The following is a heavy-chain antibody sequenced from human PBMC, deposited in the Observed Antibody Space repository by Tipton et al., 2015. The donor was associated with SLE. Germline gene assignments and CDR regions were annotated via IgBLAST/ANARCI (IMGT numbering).Heavy chain of an antibody. CDR1: GFTFSSYA. CDR3: VKDGYSYGAGFDY. V-gene: IGHV3-64D*06. Sequence: SLRLSCAASGFTFSSYAMHWVRQAPGKGLEYVSAISSNGGSTYYADSVKGRFTISRDNSKNTLYLQMSSLRAEDTAVYYCVKDGYSYGAGFDYWGQGTLVTVSS. J-gene: IGHJ4*02. CDR2: ISSNGGST. D-gene: IGHD5-18*01.